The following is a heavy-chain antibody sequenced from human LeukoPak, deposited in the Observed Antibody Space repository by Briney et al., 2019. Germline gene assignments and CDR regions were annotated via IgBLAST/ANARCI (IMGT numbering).Heavy chain of an antibody. D-gene: IGHD6-6*01. Sequence: SGGSLRLSCAASGFTFNSYAMSWVRQAPGKGLEWVSGISGSGGNTYYADSAKGRFTTSGDNSRDTLYLQMNSLTADDTAVYYCAKSRGYSNSSPFDYWGQGTLVAVSS. V-gene: IGHV3-23*01. CDR3: AKSRGYSNSSPFDY. J-gene: IGHJ4*02. CDR2: ISGSGGNT. CDR1: GFTFNSYA.